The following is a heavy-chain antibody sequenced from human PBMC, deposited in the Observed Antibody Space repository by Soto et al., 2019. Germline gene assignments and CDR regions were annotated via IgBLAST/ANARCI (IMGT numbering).Heavy chain of an antibody. CDR1: GFTFRTFW. CDR2: IKEDGSEE. J-gene: IGHJ6*02. CDR3: AKGDHWGTRVKYYYGLDV. D-gene: IGHD7-27*01. Sequence: GSLILSCAASGFTFRTFWMTLVRQAPGKGLEWVANIKEDGSEEYFADAVKGRFTISRDNANHSVYLQMNSLRVDDTALYYCAKGDHWGTRVKYYYGLDVWGQGTTVTVSS. V-gene: IGHV3-7*03.